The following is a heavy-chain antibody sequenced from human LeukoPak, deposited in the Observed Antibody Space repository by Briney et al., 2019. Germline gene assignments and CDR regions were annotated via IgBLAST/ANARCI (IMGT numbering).Heavy chain of an antibody. J-gene: IGHJ6*04. CDR3: AELGITMIGGV. Sequence: GGSLRLSCAASGFTFRHYGMHWVRQAPAKGLEWVAFIRYDGVNSYYGDSVKGRFTISRDNAKNSLYLQMNSLRAEDTAVYYCAELGITMIGGVWGKGTTVTISS. D-gene: IGHD3-10*02. CDR2: IRYDGVNS. V-gene: IGHV3-30*02. CDR1: GFTFRHYG.